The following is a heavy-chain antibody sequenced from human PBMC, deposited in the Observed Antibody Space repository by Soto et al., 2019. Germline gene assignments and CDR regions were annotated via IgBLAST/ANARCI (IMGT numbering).Heavy chain of an antibody. CDR3: ARARSGYDWDFDY. CDR1: GFTVSSNY. J-gene: IGHJ4*02. CDR2: IYSGGST. D-gene: IGHD5-12*01. V-gene: IGHV3-53*04. Sequence: GGSLRLSCAASGFTVSSNYMSWVRQAPGKGLEWVSLIYSGGSTYYADSVKGRFTISRHNSKNTLYLQMNSLRAEDTAVYYCARARSGYDWDFDYWGQGTLVTVSS.